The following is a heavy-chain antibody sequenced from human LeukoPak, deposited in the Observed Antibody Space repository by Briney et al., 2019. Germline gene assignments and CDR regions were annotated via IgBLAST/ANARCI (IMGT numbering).Heavy chain of an antibody. J-gene: IGHJ4*02. CDR1: GGSISSYY. V-gene: IGHV4-34*01. D-gene: IGHD2-2*01. Sequence: SETLSLTCTVSGGSISSYYWSWIRQPPGKGLEWIGEINHSGSTNYNPSLKSRVTISVDTSKNQFSLKLSSVTAADTAVYYCARHGTVPYYFDYWGQGTLVTVSS. CDR2: INHSGST. CDR3: ARHGTVPYYFDY.